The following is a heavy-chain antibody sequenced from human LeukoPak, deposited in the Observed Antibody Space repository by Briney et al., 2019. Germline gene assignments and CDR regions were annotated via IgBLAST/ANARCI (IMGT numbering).Heavy chain of an antibody. CDR3: ARTPLGDSSSWPYYFHY. CDR2: IYYSGST. Sequence: SETLSLTCTVSSGSITSYYWSWIRQPPGKGLEWIRYIYYSGSTNYNPSLKSRVTISVDTSKKQFSLKLSSVTAADTAVYYCARTPLGDSSSWPYYFHYWGQGTLVTVSS. J-gene: IGHJ4*02. D-gene: IGHD6-13*01. CDR1: SGSITSYY. V-gene: IGHV4-59*01.